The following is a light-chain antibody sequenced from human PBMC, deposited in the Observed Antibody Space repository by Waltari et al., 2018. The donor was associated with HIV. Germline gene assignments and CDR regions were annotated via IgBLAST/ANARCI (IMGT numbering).Light chain of an antibody. CDR3: QQSFTLPLT. CDR2: AAS. V-gene: IGKV1-39*01. CDR1: QIITSH. J-gene: IGKJ3*01. Sequence: DIQMTQSPSSLSASVGDRVTLTCRASQIITSHLNWYQQRPGKAPKLLIYAASSLESGVPSRFSGSGSGTDYTLTISRLQPEDFATYYCQQSFTLPLTFGPGTKVDIK.